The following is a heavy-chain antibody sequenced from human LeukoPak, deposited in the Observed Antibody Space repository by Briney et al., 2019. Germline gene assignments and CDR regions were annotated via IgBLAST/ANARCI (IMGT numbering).Heavy chain of an antibody. J-gene: IGHJ3*02. Sequence: SETLSLTCTVSGGSISSGGYYWSWIRQPPGKGLEWIGYIYHSGSTYYNPSLKSRVTISVDTSKNQFSLKLSSVTAADTAVYYCARERVGGYSGYTKAFDIWGQGTMVTVSS. CDR2: IYHSGST. CDR1: GGSISSGGYY. CDR3: ARERVGGYSGYTKAFDI. V-gene: IGHV4-30-2*01. D-gene: IGHD5-12*01.